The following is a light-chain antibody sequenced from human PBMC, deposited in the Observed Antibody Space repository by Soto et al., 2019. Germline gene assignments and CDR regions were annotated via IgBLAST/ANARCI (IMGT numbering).Light chain of an antibody. CDR2: DAS. CDR1: QSVSRN. Sequence: EIVLTQSPATLSLSPGERATLSCRASQSVSRNLAWYQQKPGQAPGLLIYDASKRATGIPARFSGSGSGTDFTLTISSLEPEDSAVYYCQQRSKGPSLTVWGGTKVEIK. J-gene: IGKJ4*01. CDR3: QQRSKGPSLT. V-gene: IGKV3-11*01.